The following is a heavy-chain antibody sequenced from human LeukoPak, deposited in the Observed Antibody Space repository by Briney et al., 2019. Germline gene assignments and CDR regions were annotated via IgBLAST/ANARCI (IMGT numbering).Heavy chain of an antibody. CDR2: INHSGST. CDR3: ARGLLPDFWSGYYTRRYYYYYMDV. Sequence: SETLSLTCAVYGGSFSGYYWSWIRQPPGKGLEWIGEINHSGSTNYNPSLKSRVTISVDTSKNQFSLKLSSVTAADTAVYSCARGLLPDFWSGYYTRRYYYYYMDVWGKGTTVTVSS. J-gene: IGHJ6*03. V-gene: IGHV4-34*01. CDR1: GGSFSGYY. D-gene: IGHD3-3*01.